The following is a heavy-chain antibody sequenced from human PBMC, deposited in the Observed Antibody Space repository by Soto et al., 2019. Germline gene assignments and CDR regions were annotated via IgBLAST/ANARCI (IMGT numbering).Heavy chain of an antibody. J-gene: IGHJ1*01. CDR1: GYTFTSYY. V-gene: IGHV1-46*03. Sequence: ASVKVSCKASGYTFTSYYMHWVRQAPGQGLEWMGIINPSGGSTSYAQKFQGRVTMTRDTSTSTVYMELGSLRSEDTAVYYCARGLGYCSGGSCYGVLFQHWGQGTLVTVSS. CDR2: INPSGGST. D-gene: IGHD2-15*01. CDR3: ARGLGYCSGGSCYGVLFQH.